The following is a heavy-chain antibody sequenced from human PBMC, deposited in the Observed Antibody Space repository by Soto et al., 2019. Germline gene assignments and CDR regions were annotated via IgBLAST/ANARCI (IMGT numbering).Heavy chain of an antibody. J-gene: IGHJ5*02. CDR3: ATGGLFSS. CDR1: GGYFSASY. CDR2: INHAGTT. Sequence: QVQLQQWGAGLLKSSETLSLTCDIYGGYFSASYWSWIRQTPGKGLEWLGEINHAGTTDYNPSVEGRIAISADASKNQFSLKLTSVTAADTAVYYCATGGLFSSWGQGTLVTVSS. V-gene: IGHV4-34*01.